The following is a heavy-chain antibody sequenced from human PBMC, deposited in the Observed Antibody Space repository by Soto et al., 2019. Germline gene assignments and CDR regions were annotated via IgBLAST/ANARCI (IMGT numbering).Heavy chain of an antibody. D-gene: IGHD3-3*01. Sequence: PGGSLRLSCAASGFTFSSYAMHWVRQAPGKGLEWVAVISYDGSNKYYADSVKGRFTISRDNSKNTLYLQMNSLRAEDTAVYYCARVNGVIYDFWSGYYFDYWGQGTLVTVSS. V-gene: IGHV3-30-3*01. CDR3: ARVNGVIYDFWSGYYFDY. CDR1: GFTFSSYA. CDR2: ISYDGSNK. J-gene: IGHJ4*02.